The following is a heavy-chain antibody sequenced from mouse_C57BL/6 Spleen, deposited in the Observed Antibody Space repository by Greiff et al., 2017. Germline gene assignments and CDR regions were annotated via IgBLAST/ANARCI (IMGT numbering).Heavy chain of an antibody. J-gene: IGHJ2*01. CDR3: ARGTTVEDFDY. Sequence: QVQLQQPGAELVKPGASVKLSCKASGYTFTSYWMHWVKQRPGQGLEWIGMIHPNSGSTFYNEKFKSKATLTVDKSSSTAYMQLSSLTSEDSAVYYCARGTTVEDFDYWGQGTTLTVSS. V-gene: IGHV1-64*01. CDR2: IHPNSGST. CDR1: GYTFTSYW. D-gene: IGHD1-1*01.